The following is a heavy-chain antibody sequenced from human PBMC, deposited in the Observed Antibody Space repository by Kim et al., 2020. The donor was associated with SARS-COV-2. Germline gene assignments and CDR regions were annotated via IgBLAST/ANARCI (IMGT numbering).Heavy chain of an antibody. Sequence: SETLSLTCTVSGGSVSSGSYYWSWIRQPPGKGLEWIGYIYYSGSTNYNPSLKSRVTISVDTSKNQFSLKLSSVTAAATAVYYCARHSLRSGSYFWGQGTL. CDR1: GGSVSSGSYY. CDR3: ARHSLRSGSYF. D-gene: IGHD1-26*01. J-gene: IGHJ4*02. CDR2: IYYSGST. V-gene: IGHV4-61*01.